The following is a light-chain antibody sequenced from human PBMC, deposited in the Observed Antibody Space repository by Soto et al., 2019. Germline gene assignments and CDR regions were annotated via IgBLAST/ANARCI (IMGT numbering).Light chain of an antibody. Sequence: EIVITQSPATLSVSPVERATLSCRASQSVSSNLAWYQQKPGQAPRLLIYDASTRATGIPARFSGSGSGTEFTLTISSLQSEDFAVYYCQQYNNWPPWTCGQGTKGDIK. J-gene: IGKJ1*01. CDR1: QSVSSN. CDR3: QQYNNWPPWT. CDR2: DAS. V-gene: IGKV3D-15*01.